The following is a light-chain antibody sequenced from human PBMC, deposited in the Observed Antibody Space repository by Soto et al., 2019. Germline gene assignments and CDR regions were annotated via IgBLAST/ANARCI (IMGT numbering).Light chain of an antibody. CDR1: QGIGSW. CDR2: TAS. V-gene: IGKV1-12*01. CDR3: QQANSFPWT. Sequence: DIQMTQSPSSVSASVGDRVTITCRASQGIGSWLAWYQQKPGKAPKLLIYTASSLQSGVPSRFSGSSSGTDFTLTISSLQPEDLETYYCQQANSFPWTCGQGTRVEIK. J-gene: IGKJ1*01.